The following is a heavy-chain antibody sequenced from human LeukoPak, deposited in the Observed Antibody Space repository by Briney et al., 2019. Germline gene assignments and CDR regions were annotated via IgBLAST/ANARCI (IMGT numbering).Heavy chain of an antibody. D-gene: IGHD5-24*01. Sequence: GGSLRLSCAAPGFTVSSNYMSWVRQAPGKGLEWVSVIYSGGSTYYADSVKGRFTISRDNSKSTLYLQMNSLRAEDTAIYYCAKRSTMTKTHADFWGQGTLVTVSS. CDR3: AKRSTMTKTHADF. CDR1: GFTVSSNY. V-gene: IGHV3-66*04. J-gene: IGHJ4*02. CDR2: IYSGGST.